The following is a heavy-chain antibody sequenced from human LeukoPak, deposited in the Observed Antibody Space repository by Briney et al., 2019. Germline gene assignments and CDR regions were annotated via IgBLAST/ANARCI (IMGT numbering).Heavy chain of an antibody. CDR2: IYYSGST. J-gene: IGHJ3*02. V-gene: IGHV4-59*12. CDR1: GGSISNKY. CDR3: ARRYYDILTGYNDAFDI. D-gene: IGHD3-9*01. Sequence: SETLSLTCTVSGGSISNKYWSWIRQPPGKGLEWIGYIYYSGSTNYNPSLKSRVTILVDTSKNQFSLKLSSVTAADTAVYYCARRYYDILTGYNDAFDIWGQGTMVTVSS.